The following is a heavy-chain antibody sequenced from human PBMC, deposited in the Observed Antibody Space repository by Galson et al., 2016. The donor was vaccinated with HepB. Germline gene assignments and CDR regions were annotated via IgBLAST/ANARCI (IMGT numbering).Heavy chain of an antibody. D-gene: IGHD1-7*01. J-gene: IGHJ4*02. CDR2: IIPMLGIP. Sequence: SVKASCKASGGTFSRYAISWVRQAPGQGLEWMGRIIPMLGIPNYAQRFQGRVTITADKSTGTAYMELSSLRSEDTAVYYCARDEGPITGTTKFDYWGQGTLVTVSS. CDR1: GGTFSRYA. V-gene: IGHV1-69*04. CDR3: ARDEGPITGTTKFDY.